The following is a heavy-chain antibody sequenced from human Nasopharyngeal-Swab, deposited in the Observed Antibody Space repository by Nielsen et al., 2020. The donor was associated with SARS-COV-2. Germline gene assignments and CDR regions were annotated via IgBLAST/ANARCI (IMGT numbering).Heavy chain of an antibody. J-gene: IGHJ3*02. D-gene: IGHD3-22*01. V-gene: IGHV3-30*18. Sequence: GESLKISCAASGFTFGSYGMHWVRQAPGKGLEWVAVISYDGSNKYYADSVKGRFTISRDNSKNTLYLQMNSLRAEDTAVYYCAKGSYYYDSYGAFDIWGQGTMVTVSS. CDR1: GFTFGSYG. CDR3: AKGSYYYDSYGAFDI. CDR2: ISYDGSNK.